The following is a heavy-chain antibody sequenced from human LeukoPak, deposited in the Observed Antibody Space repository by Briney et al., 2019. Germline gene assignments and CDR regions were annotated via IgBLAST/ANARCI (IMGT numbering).Heavy chain of an antibody. CDR3: AREGEIGYDLSDY. CDR2: IDPSGGST. D-gene: IGHD5-12*01. CDR1: GYTFTNYY. V-gene: IGHV1-46*01. Sequence: ASVKVSCKASGYTFTNYYMNWVRQAPGQGLEWMGIIDPSGGSTSYAQKFEGRVTVTRDTSTSTVYMELSSLRSEDTAMYYCAREGEIGYDLSDYWGQGTLVTVSS. J-gene: IGHJ4*02.